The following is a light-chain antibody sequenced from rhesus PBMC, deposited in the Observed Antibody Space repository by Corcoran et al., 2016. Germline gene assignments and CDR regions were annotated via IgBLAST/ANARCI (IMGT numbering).Light chain of an antibody. CDR1: QGISSY. Sequence: EIQMTQSPSSLSASVGDTVTITCRARQGISSYLNGFQQKPGKTPNLLIYDVSNLESGVPSRFMGSGSGTDFTLTISSLQPEDFAAYYCLQHNSYPRTFGQGTKVEIK. CDR3: LQHNSYPRT. V-gene: IGKV1-28*03. CDR2: DVS. J-gene: IGKJ1*01.